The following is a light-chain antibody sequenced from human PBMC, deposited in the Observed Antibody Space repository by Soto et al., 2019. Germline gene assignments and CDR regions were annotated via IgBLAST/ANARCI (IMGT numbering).Light chain of an antibody. J-gene: IGLJ1*01. Sequence: QSALTQPASVSGCPGQSIAISCTGTSSDVGGYNYVSWYQQHPGKAPKLMIYDVSNRPSGVSNRFSGSKSGNTASLTISGLQAEDEADYYCSSYTSGSSYVFGTGTKVTVL. V-gene: IGLV2-14*01. CDR3: SSYTSGSSYV. CDR1: SSDVGGYNY. CDR2: DVS.